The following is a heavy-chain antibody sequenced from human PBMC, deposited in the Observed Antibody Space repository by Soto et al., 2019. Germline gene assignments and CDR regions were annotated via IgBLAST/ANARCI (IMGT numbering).Heavy chain of an antibody. J-gene: IGHJ5*01. CDR3: ARDPSEGRVGNWFES. CDR1: GFTFSRYG. Sequence: WGSLRLSCAASGFTFSRYGMNWLRQAPGKGLEWVASISSSTSYVYYADSVKGRFSTSRDNAKNILYLEMYALRTEDTAVYYCARDPSEGRVGNWFESWGQGTLVTVSS. D-gene: IGHD2-2*01. V-gene: IGHV3-21*06. CDR2: ISSSTSYV.